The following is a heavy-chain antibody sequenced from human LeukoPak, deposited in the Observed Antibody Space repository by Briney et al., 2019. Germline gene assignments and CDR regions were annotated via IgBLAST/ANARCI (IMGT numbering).Heavy chain of an antibody. CDR2: ISYDGSNK. D-gene: IGHD3-10*01. V-gene: IGHV3-30-3*01. Sequence: GRSLRLSCAASGFTFSSYAMHWVRQAPGKGLEWVAVISYDGSNKYYADSVKGRFTISRDNSKNTLYLQMNSLRAEDTAVYYCARDEVEQDYYGSGSYLFDYWGQGTLVTVSS. CDR1: GFTFSSYA. J-gene: IGHJ4*02. CDR3: ARDEVEQDYYGSGSYLFDY.